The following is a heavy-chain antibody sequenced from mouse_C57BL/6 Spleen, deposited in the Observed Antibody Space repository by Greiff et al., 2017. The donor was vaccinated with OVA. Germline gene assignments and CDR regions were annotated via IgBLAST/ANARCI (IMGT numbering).Heavy chain of an antibody. V-gene: IGHV5-16*01. CDR2: INYDGSST. CDR1: GFTFSDYY. D-gene: IGHD3-1*01. CDR3: ARDRGDPYWYFDV. Sequence: DVHLVESEGGLVQPGSSMKLSCTASGFTFSDYYMAWVRQVPEKGLEWVANINYDGSSTYYLDSLKSRFIISRDNAKNILYLQMSSLKSEDTATYYCARDRGDPYWYFDVWGTGTTVTVSS. J-gene: IGHJ1*03.